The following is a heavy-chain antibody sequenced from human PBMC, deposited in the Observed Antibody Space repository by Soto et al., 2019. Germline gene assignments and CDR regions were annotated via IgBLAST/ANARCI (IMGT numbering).Heavy chain of an antibody. D-gene: IGHD3-10*01. Sequence: LRLSCAASGFTFSSYAMSWVRQAPGKGLEWVSAISGSGGSTYYADSVKGRFTISRDNSKNTLYLQMNSLRAEDTAVYYCAKGSLYYYYGMDVWGQGTTVTVSS. CDR1: GFTFSSYA. V-gene: IGHV3-23*01. J-gene: IGHJ6*02. CDR3: AKGSLYYYYGMDV. CDR2: ISGSGGST.